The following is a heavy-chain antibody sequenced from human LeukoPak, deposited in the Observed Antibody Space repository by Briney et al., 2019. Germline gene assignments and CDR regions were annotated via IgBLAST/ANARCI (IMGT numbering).Heavy chain of an antibody. J-gene: IGHJ3*02. D-gene: IGHD5-24*01. V-gene: IGHV4-38-2*02. Sequence: SETLSLTCTVSGYSISSGYYWGWIRQPPGRGLEWIGTIYQTGSTYYNPSLKSRVTISVDTSKNQFSLKLSSVTAADTAVYYCARRRSPSEAGAFDIWGQGTIVTVSS. CDR2: IYQTGST. CDR3: ARRRSPSEAGAFDI. CDR1: GYSISSGYY.